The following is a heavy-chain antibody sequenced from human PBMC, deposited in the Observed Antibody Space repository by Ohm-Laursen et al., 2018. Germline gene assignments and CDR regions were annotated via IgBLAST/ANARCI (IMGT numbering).Heavy chain of an antibody. CDR3: ARGGVGYCSSTSCYMAEYFQH. CDR1: GFTFSDYY. J-gene: IGHJ1*01. D-gene: IGHD2-2*03. CDR2: ISSSGSTI. V-gene: IGHV3-11*04. Sequence: SLRLSCAASGFTFSDYYMSWIRQAPGKGLEWASYISSSGSTIYYADSVKGRFTISRDNAKNSLYLQMNSLRAEDTAVYYCARGGVGYCSSTSCYMAEYFQHWGQGTLVTVSS.